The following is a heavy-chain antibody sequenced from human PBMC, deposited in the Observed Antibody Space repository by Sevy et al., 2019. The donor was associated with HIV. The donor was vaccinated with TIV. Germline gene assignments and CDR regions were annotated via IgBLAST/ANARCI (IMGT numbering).Heavy chain of an antibody. J-gene: IGHJ4*02. D-gene: IGHD6-13*01. CDR1: GFTFDDYA. CDR2: FSWDSVSI. V-gene: IGHV3-9*01. CDR3: AKVLTFSSSWYGFDY. Sequence: GGSLRLSCAASGFTFDDYAMHWVRQAPGQGLEWVSGFSWDSVSIAYADSVKGRFTISRDNAKNSLYLQMNSLRAEDTALYYCAKVLTFSSSWYGFDYWGQGTLVTVSS.